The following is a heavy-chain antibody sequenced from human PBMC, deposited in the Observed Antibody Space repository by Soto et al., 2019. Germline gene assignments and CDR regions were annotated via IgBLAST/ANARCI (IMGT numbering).Heavy chain of an antibody. CDR1: GGTFSSYA. Sequence: SVKVSCKASGGTFSSYAISWVRQAPGQGLEWMGGIIPIFGTANYAQKFQGRVTITADESTSTAYMELSSLRSEDTAVYYCARDFRRDGYNCLDYWGQGTMVTVSS. J-gene: IGHJ4*02. CDR2: IIPIFGTA. CDR3: ARDFRRDGYNCLDY. D-gene: IGHD5-12*01. V-gene: IGHV1-69*13.